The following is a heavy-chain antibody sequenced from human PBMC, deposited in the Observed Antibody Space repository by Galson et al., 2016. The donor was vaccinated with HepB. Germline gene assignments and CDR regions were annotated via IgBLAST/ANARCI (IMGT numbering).Heavy chain of an antibody. CDR3: ARTEFGEVATTTSMVGY. CDR2: MDHSGRS. J-gene: IGHJ4*02. Sequence: TLSLTCAVHGGSFRGFYWTWIRQSPGKGLEWIGEMDHSGRSNYNPSLKSRVTILVETSKNQFSLKMNSVTAADSAVYYCARTEFGEVATTTSMVGYWGQGTLVTVSS. V-gene: IGHV4-34*01. CDR1: GGSFRGFY. D-gene: IGHD3-10*02.